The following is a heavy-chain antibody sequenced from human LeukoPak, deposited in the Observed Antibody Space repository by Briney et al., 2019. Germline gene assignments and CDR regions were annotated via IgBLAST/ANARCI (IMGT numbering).Heavy chain of an antibody. J-gene: IGHJ5*02. V-gene: IGHV1-46*01. CDR2: INPSGGST. CDR3: ARDRRYSSSWTRNWFDP. D-gene: IGHD6-13*01. Sequence: ASVKVSCKASGYTFTSYYMHWVRQAPGQGLEWMGIINPSGGSTSYAQKLQGRVTMTTDTSTSTAYMELRSLRSDDTAVYYCARDRRYSSSWTRNWFDPWGQGTLVTVSS. CDR1: GYTFTSYY.